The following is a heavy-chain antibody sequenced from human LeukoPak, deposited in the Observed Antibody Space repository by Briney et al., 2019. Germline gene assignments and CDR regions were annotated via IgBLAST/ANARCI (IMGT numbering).Heavy chain of an antibody. D-gene: IGHD1-26*01. V-gene: IGHV1-8*03. Sequence: GASVKVSCKASGYTFASYDINWVRQATGQGLEWMGWMNPNSGNTGYAQKFQGRVTITRNTSISTAYMELSSLRSEDTAVYYCARTSGSYLYYYYYYYMDVWGQGTLVTVSS. CDR1: GYTFASYD. CDR3: ARTSGSYLYYYYYYYMDV. J-gene: IGHJ6*03. CDR2: MNPNSGNT.